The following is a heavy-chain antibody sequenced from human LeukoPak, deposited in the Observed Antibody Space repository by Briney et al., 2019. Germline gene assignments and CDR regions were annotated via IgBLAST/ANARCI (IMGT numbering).Heavy chain of an antibody. CDR1: GYSISSGYY. CDR3: ATRGDYDLDY. D-gene: IGHD3-22*01. CDR2: IYHTGET. V-gene: IGHV4-38-2*02. Sequence: PSETLSLTCTVAGYSISSGYYWGWLRQSPGKGLEWIASIYHTGETHYHPSLKSRVSISVDTSNNQFSLRSTSATAADTAMYYCATRGDYDLDYWGQGTLVTVSS. J-gene: IGHJ4*02.